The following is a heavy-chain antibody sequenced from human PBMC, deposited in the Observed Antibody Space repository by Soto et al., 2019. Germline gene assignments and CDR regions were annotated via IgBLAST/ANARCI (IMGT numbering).Heavy chain of an antibody. CDR1: GGSISSYY. V-gene: IGHV4-59*01. J-gene: IGHJ3*02. Sequence: QVQLQESGPGLVKPSETLSLTCTVSGGSISSYYWSWIRQPPGKGLEWIGYIYYSGSTNYNPSLKSRVTISVDTSKNQFSLKLSSVTAADTDVYYCASSTVQDDAFDIWGQGTMVTVSS. CDR3: ASSTVQDDAFDI. D-gene: IGHD4-17*01. CDR2: IYYSGST.